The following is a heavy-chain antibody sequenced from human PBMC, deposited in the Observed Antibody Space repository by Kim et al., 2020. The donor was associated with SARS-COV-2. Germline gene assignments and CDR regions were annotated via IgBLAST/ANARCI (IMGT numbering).Heavy chain of an antibody. J-gene: IGHJ5*02. V-gene: IGHV4-31*02. Sequence: SWSRQHPGKGLECIGYIYYSGSTYYNPSLKSRVTISVDTSKNQFSLRLSSVTAADTAVYYCARASSWRYNWFDPWGQGTLVTVSS. CDR3: ARASSWRYNWFDP. D-gene: IGHD6-13*01. CDR2: IYYSGST.